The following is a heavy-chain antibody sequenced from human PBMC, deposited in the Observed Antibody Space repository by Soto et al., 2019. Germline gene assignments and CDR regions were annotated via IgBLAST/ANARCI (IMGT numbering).Heavy chain of an antibody. CDR2: FDPEDGET. D-gene: IGHD3-3*01. CDR1: GYTLTELS. CDR3: ATDLYSHYDPGA. Sequence: EASVKVSCKVSGYTLTELSMHWVRQAPGKGLEWMGGFDPEDGETIYAQKFQGRVTMTEDTSTDTAYMELSSLRSEDTAVYYCATDLYSHYDPGAWGQGTLVTVSS. V-gene: IGHV1-24*01. J-gene: IGHJ5*02.